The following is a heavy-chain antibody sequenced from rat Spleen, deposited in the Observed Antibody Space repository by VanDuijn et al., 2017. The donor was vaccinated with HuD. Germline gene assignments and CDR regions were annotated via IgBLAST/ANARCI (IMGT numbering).Heavy chain of an antibody. CDR3: ARLGIAAIGNWFGY. D-gene: IGHD1-2*01. V-gene: IGHV5-29*01. J-gene: IGHJ3*01. CDR2: INYDGTST. Sequence: EVQLMESGGGLVQPGRSMRLSCAASGFTFSNCGMAWVRQAPTKGLEWVATINYDGTSTHYRDSVKGRFTISRDNAKSTLYLQMDSLRSEDTATYYCARLGIAAIGNWFGYWGQGTLVTVSS. CDR1: GFTFSNCG.